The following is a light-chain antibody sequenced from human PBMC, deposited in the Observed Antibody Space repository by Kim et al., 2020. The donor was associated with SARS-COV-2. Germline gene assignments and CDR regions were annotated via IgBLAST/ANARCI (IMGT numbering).Light chain of an antibody. V-gene: IGKV3-15*01. CDR2: GAS. CDR1: QRISTI. J-gene: IGKJ1*01. Sequence: SPGERAPLSSRASQRISTILTWYQQKPGQAPRLLIYGASSRATGTPDRFSGSGSGTEFTRIISSLQSEDFAVYYCQQYIYWPPTFGQGTKVGIK. CDR3: QQYIYWPPT.